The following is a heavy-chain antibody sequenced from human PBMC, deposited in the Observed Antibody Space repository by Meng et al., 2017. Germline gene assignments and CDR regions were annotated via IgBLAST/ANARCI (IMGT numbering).Heavy chain of an antibody. Sequence: HLQLQEPGPGLGKPSETLSLTCTVSGGSISSSSYYWGWIRQPPGKGLEWIGSIYYSGSTYYNPSLKSRVTISVDTSKNQFSLKLSSVTAADTAVYYCTTDLGWLETNWFDPWGQGTLVTVSS. V-gene: IGHV4-39*07. CDR3: TTDLGWLETNWFDP. CDR2: IYYSGST. CDR1: GGSISSSSYY. D-gene: IGHD6-19*01. J-gene: IGHJ5*02.